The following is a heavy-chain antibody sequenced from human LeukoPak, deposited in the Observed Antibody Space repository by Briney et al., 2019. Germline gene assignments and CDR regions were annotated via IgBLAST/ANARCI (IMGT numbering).Heavy chain of an antibody. Sequence: NSGGSLRLSCAASGFTFSDYYMSWIRQAPGKGLEWVSYISSSGSTIYYADSVKGRFTISRDNAKNSLYLQMNSLRAEDTAVYYCAREAYYYDWPDAFDIWGQGTMVTVSS. CDR1: GFTFSDYY. CDR3: AREAYYYDWPDAFDI. D-gene: IGHD3-22*01. CDR2: ISSSGSTI. J-gene: IGHJ3*02. V-gene: IGHV3-11*01.